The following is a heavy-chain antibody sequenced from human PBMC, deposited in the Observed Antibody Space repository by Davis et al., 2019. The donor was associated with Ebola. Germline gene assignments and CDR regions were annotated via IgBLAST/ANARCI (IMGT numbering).Heavy chain of an antibody. D-gene: IGHD3-22*01. V-gene: IGHV1-18*01. Sequence: ASVKVSCKASGYTFTSYGISWVRQAPGQGLEWMGWISAYNGNTNYAQKLQGRVTMTTDTSTSTAYMELRSLRSDDTAVYYCAREEGRYYYDSSGYYKGWFDPWGQGTLVTVSS. CDR3: AREEGRYYYDSSGYYKGWFDP. CDR1: GYTFTSYG. CDR2: ISAYNGNT. J-gene: IGHJ5*02.